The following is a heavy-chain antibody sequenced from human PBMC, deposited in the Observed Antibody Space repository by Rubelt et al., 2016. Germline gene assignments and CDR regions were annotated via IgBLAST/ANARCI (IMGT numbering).Heavy chain of an antibody. CDR2: ISSSGSST. CDR1: GFTFSTYA. Sequence: GGGLVQPGGSLRLSCAASGFTFSTYAVSWVRQAPGKGLEWVSAISSSGSSTYYADSVKGRFTISRDNSKNTLYLQMNSLRAEDTAVYYCAKDAAGNYIRWFDPWGQGTLVTVSS. D-gene: IGHD6-13*01. J-gene: IGHJ5*02. CDR3: AKDAAGNYIRWFDP. V-gene: IGHV3-23*01.